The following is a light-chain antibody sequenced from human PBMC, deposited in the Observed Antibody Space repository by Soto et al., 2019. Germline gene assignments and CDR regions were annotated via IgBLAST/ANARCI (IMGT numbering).Light chain of an antibody. CDR2: AAS. J-gene: IGKJ1*01. Sequence: DIQKSQSRSSRSASVAHKLTITCRASQIISSYLNWYQQRPGKAPKLLIYAASSLQSGVPSRFRGSGSGTDFTLTISSLQPEDFATYYCQQSYSTPGTFGQGTKVDIK. V-gene: IGKV1-39*01. CDR1: QIISSY. CDR3: QQSYSTPGT.